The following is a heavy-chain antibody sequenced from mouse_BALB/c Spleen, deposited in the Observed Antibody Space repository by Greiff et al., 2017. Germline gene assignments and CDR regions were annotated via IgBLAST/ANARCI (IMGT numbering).Heavy chain of an antibody. D-gene: IGHD2-14*01. CDR1: GFDFSRYW. V-gene: IGHV4-1*02. CDR2: INPDSSTI. CDR3: ARPRRYAAMDY. Sequence: DVMLVESGGGLVQPGGSLKLSCAASGFDFSRYWMSWVRQAPGKGLEWIGEINPDSSTINYTPSLKDKFIISRDNAKNTLYLQMSKVRSEDTALFYCARPRRYAAMDYWGQGTSVTVSS. J-gene: IGHJ4*01.